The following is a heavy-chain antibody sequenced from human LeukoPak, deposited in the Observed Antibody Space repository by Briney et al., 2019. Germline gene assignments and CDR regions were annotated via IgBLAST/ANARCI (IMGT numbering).Heavy chain of an antibody. V-gene: IGHV3-53*01. Sequence: GGSLRLSCAASGFTVSSNYMSWVRQAPGKGLEWVSVIYSGGSTYYADSVKGRFTISRDNSKNTLYLQMNSLRAEDTAVYYCARAPYSSGWYELGKIDYWGQGTLVTVSS. J-gene: IGHJ4*02. CDR2: IYSGGST. D-gene: IGHD6-19*01. CDR3: ARAPYSSGWYELGKIDY. CDR1: GFTVSSNY.